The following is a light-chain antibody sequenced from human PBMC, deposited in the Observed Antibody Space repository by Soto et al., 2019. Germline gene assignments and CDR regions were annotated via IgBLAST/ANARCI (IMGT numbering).Light chain of an antibody. CDR1: QSLLHNNGYNY. CDR3: MQALRTQWT. J-gene: IGKJ1*01. Sequence: DIVMTQSPLSLPVTPGEPASISCRSSQSLLHNNGYNYLDWYLQKPGQSPQLLIYLGSNRVSGVPGRFSGSGSGTDFTLKISRVEAEDVGVYYCMQALRTQWTFGQGTKVDIK. CDR2: LGS. V-gene: IGKV2-28*01.